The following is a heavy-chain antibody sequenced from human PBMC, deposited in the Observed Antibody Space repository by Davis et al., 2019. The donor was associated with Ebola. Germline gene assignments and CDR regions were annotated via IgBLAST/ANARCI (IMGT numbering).Heavy chain of an antibody. CDR1: GGTFSSYA. D-gene: IGHD3-3*01. Sequence: ASVKVSCKASGGTFSSYAISWVRQAPGQRLEWMGWINAGNGNTKYSQKFQGRVTITRDTSASTAYMELSSLRSEDTAVYYCAREWSGSLGPFDYWGQGTLVTVSS. J-gene: IGHJ4*02. CDR2: INAGNGNT. CDR3: AREWSGSLGPFDY. V-gene: IGHV1-3*01.